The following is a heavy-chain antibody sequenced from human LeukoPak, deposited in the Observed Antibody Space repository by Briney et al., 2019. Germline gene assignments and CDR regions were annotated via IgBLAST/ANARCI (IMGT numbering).Heavy chain of an antibody. CDR3: TTGNY. CDR2: LKSKAAGGTT. V-gene: IGHV3-15*01. Sequence: PGGSLRLSCAASGFSFTDAWMSWVRQAPGKGLEWVGHLKSKAAGGTTDYAAPVKARFTVSGDDSKNTLYLQMNSLKTEDTAVYYCTTGNYWGQGTLVTVSS. J-gene: IGHJ4*02. CDR1: GFSFTDAW.